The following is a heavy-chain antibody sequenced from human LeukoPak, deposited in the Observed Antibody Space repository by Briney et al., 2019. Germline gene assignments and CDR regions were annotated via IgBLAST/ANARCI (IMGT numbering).Heavy chain of an antibody. D-gene: IGHD2-15*01. V-gene: IGHV4-59*01. CDR3: ARDRCSGGSCYSDY. CDR2: IYYSGST. J-gene: IGHJ4*02. Sequence: SETLSLTCTVSGGSISSYYWSWIQQPPGKGLEWIGYIYYSGSTNYNPSLKSRVTISVDTSKNQFSLKLSSVTAADTAVYYCARDRCSGGSCYSDYWGQGTLVTVSS. CDR1: GGSISSYY.